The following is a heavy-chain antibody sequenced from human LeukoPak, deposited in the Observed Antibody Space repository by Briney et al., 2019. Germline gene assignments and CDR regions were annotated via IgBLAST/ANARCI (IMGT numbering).Heavy chain of an antibody. J-gene: IGHJ4*02. CDR1: GFTFSSYA. V-gene: IGHV3-30-3*01. Sequence: GGSLRLSCAASGFTFSSYAMHWVRQAPGKGLEWVAVISYDGSNKYYADSVKGRFTISRDNSKNTLYLQMNSLRAEDTAVYYCLRDLNWSLDQWGQGTLVTVSS. D-gene: IGHD1-20*01. CDR2: ISYDGSNK. CDR3: LRDLNWSLDQ.